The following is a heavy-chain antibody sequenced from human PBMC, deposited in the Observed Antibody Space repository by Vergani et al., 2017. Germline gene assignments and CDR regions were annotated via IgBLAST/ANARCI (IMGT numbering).Heavy chain of an antibody. V-gene: IGHV4-34*02. CDR1: GESFSSFY. Sequence: QVQLQQWGAGVVKPSGTLSLTCAVFGESFSSFYWSWIRQPPGKGLEWIGEINNDGHTNYNPSLESRVTVSRDTAKNQFSLKLSSVTAADTAVYYCAREQTGVLGYFDYWGQGTLVTVSS. D-gene: IGHD7-27*01. CDR3: AREQTGVLGYFDY. CDR2: INNDGHT. J-gene: IGHJ4*02.